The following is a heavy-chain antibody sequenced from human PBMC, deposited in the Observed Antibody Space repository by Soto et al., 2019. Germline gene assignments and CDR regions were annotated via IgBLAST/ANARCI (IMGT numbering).Heavy chain of an antibody. Sequence: PGESLKISFKGSGYSFTSYLISWVRQMPVKGLEWMGRIDPSDSYTNYSPSFQDHVTISADKSISTAYLQWRSLKASDTAMYYCARRSKRYSGSWKASGAFDPFGQRTLLTFSS. D-gene: IGHD6-13*01. CDR2: IDPSDSYT. J-gene: IGHJ5*02. CDR1: GYSFTSYL. V-gene: IGHV5-10-1*01. CDR3: ARRSKRYSGSWKASGAFDP.